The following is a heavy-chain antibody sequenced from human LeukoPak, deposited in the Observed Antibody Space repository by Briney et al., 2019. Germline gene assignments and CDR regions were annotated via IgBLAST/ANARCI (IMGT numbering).Heavy chain of an antibody. CDR1: GYTFTSYD. V-gene: IGHV1-8*01. D-gene: IGHD3-3*01. CDR3: ARSRGYDFWSGYHHWFDP. Sequence: ASVKVSCKASGYTFTSYDINWVRQATGQGLEWMGWMNPNSGNTGYAQQFQGRVTMTRNTSISTAYMELSSLRSEDTAVYYCARSRGYDFWSGYHHWFDPWGQGTLVTVSS. J-gene: IGHJ5*02. CDR2: MNPNSGNT.